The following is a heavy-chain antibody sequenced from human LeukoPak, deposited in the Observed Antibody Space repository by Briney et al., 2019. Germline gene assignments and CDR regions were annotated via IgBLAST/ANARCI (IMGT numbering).Heavy chain of an antibody. CDR1: GGSISSSSYY. J-gene: IGHJ4*02. CDR2: IYYSGST. CDR3: GGYDILTGYY. D-gene: IGHD3-9*01. V-gene: IGHV4-39*01. Sequence: SETLSLTCTVSGGSISSSSYYWGWIRQPPGKGLEWIVSIYYSGSTYYNPSLKSRVTISVDTSKNQFSLKVSSVTAADTAVYYCGGYDILTGYYWGQGTLVTVSS.